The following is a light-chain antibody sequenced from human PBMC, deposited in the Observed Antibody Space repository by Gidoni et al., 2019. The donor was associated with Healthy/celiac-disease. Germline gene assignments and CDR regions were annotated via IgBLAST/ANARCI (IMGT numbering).Light chain of an antibody. CDR1: ISDVGSYNL. CDR2: EVS. Sequence: QPALTQPASVAGSPGQSITISCTGTISDVGSYNLVSWYQQPPGKAPKRRIYEVSKRPSGVSNRFSGSKSGNTASLTISGLQAEDEADYYCCSYAGSSTFWVFGGGTKLTVL. J-gene: IGLJ3*02. CDR3: CSYAGSSTFWV. V-gene: IGLV2-23*02.